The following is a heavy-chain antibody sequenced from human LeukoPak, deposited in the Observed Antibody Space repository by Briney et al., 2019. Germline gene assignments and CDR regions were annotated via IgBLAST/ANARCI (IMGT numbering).Heavy chain of an antibody. CDR2: MNPNSGNT. J-gene: IGHJ4*02. D-gene: IGHD1-26*01. CDR3: ARSSVGARRRIDY. Sequence: GASVKVSCKASGYTFTSYDINWVRQATGQGLEWMGWMNPNSGNTGYAQKFQGRVTMTRSASINTAYMELSSLTSDDTAVYYCARSSVGARRRIDYWGQGTLVTVSP. CDR1: GYTFTSYD. V-gene: IGHV1-8*01.